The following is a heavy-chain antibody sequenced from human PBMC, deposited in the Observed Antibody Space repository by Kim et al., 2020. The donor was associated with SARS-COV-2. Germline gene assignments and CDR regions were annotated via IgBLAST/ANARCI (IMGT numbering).Heavy chain of an antibody. V-gene: IGHV3-21*01. CDR2: ISSSSSYI. CDR1: GFTFSSYS. J-gene: IGHJ5*02. Sequence: GGSLRLSCAASGFTFSSYSMNWVRQAPGKGLEWVSSISSSSSYIYYADSVKGRFTISRDNAKNSLYLQMNSLRAEDTAVYYCARDPGYGDYGWFDPWGQGTLVTVSS. D-gene: IGHD4-17*01. CDR3: ARDPGYGDYGWFDP.